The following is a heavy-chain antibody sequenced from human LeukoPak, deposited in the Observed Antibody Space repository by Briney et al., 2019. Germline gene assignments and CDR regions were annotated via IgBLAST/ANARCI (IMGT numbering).Heavy chain of an antibody. D-gene: IGHD3-22*01. CDR3: ARGKYDTSGYYRQFEF. Sequence: SETLSLTCIVSGGSMRGYYWNWIRQSAGKGLEWIGHIYSSGSTNYNPSLESRVTMSVETSKNQLSLKLTSMTAADTAVYYCARGKYDTSGYYRQFEFWGQGTLATVSS. J-gene: IGHJ4*02. V-gene: IGHV4-4*07. CDR2: IYSSGST. CDR1: GGSMRGYY.